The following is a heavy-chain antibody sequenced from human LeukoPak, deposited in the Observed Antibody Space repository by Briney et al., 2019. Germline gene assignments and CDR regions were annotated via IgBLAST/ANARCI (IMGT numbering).Heavy chain of an antibody. V-gene: IGHV1-2*02. Sequence: GASVKVSCKASGYTFTGYYMHWVRQAPGQGLEWMGWINPNTGGTNYAQKFQDRVIMTRDTSISTAYMELSRLRSDDTAMYYCARLKAYNSKAFDIWGQGTVVTVYS. J-gene: IGHJ3*02. CDR3: ARLKAYNSKAFDI. CDR1: GYTFTGYY. CDR2: INPNTGGT. D-gene: IGHD1-20*01.